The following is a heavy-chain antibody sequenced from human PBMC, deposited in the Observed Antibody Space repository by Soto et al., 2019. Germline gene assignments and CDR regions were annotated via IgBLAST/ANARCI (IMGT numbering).Heavy chain of an antibody. J-gene: IGHJ4*02. CDR2: IKRNTDGGTT. V-gene: IGHV3-15*01. CDR1: GFTFNKAW. Sequence: GGSLRLSCEVSGFTFNKAWMSWVLQGPGKGLEWVGRIKRNTDGGTTNYAAPVKGRFTISRDDAKNTLYLQMNSLQSDDTGIYYCTTGMTTVTAGFDFWGQGT. CDR3: TTGMTTVTAGFDF. D-gene: IGHD4-17*01.